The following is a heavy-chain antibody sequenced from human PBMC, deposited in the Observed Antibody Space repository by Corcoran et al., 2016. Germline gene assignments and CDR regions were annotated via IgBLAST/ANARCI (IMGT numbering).Heavy chain of an antibody. Sequence: EVQLLESGGGLVQPGGSLRLSCAASGFTFSSYAMSWVRQAPGKGLEWGSAISGSGGRPYYADSVKGRVTISRDNSTNTLYLEMNSLRAEDTAVYYWAKWGSSGYYYYYGMDVWGQGTTVTVSS. D-gene: IGHD3-22*01. CDR1: GFTFSSYA. CDR3: AKWGSSGYYYYYGMDV. CDR2: ISGSGGRP. J-gene: IGHJ6*02. V-gene: IGHV3-23*01.